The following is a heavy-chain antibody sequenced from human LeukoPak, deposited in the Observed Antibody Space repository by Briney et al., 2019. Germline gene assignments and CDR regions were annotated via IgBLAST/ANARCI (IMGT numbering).Heavy chain of an antibody. D-gene: IGHD3-22*01. J-gene: IGHJ3*01. CDR1: GYSFTSYW. Sequence: GESLKISCKGSGYSFTSYWIGWVRQMPGKGLEWMGIIYPGDSDTRYSPSFQGQVTISADKSISTAYLQWSSLKASDTAMYYCARPVWYDSSGYSEAFDVWGQGTMVTVSS. CDR3: ARPVWYDSSGYSEAFDV. CDR2: IYPGDSDT. V-gene: IGHV5-51*01.